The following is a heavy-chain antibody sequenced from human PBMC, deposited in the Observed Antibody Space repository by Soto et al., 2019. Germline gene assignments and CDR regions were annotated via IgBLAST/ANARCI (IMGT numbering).Heavy chain of an antibody. V-gene: IGHV3-30*18. CDR1: GFTFSSYG. D-gene: IGHD5-12*01. J-gene: IGHJ6*02. CDR3: AKDHGRLGWLQFCSFGMDV. CDR2: ISYDGSSK. Sequence: GGSLRLSCAASGFTFSSYGMHWVRQAPGKGLEWVAVISYDGSSKYYADSVKGRFTISRDNSKNTLYLQMNSLRAEDTAVYYCAKDHGRLGWLQFCSFGMDVWGQGTTVTVSS.